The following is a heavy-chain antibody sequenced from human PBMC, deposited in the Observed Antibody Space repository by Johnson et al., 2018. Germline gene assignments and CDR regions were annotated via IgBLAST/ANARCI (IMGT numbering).Heavy chain of an antibody. D-gene: IGHD2-21*02. V-gene: IGHV3-23*01. CDR1: GFTFSSYA. CDR2: ISRSNSST. J-gene: IGHJ1*01. CDR3: INPGDNCRGDCLQH. Sequence: VQAGGSLSLSCAASGFTFSSYAMNWVRQAPGKGLEWVSTISRSNSSTYYADSVKGRFTISRDNSKNILYLQMNSLKIEDTAVYYCINPGDNCRGDCLQHWGQGALVTVSS.